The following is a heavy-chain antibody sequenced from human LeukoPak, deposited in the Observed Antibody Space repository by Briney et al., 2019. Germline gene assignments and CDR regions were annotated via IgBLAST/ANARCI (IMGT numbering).Heavy chain of an antibody. V-gene: IGHV4-34*01. Sequence: SETLSLTCAVYGGSFSGYYWSWIRQPPGKGLEWIGEINHSGSTNYNPSLKSRVTISVDTPKNQFSLKLSSVTAADTAVYYCARVSFWSGFHYFDYWGQGTLVTVSS. CDR1: GGSFSGYY. CDR2: INHSGST. CDR3: ARVSFWSGFHYFDY. D-gene: IGHD3-3*01. J-gene: IGHJ4*02.